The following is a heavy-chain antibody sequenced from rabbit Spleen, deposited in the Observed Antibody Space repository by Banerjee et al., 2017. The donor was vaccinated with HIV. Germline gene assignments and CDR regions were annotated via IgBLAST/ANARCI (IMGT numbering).Heavy chain of an antibody. J-gene: IGHJ4*01. CDR3: ARDGTDGSIAYFNL. V-gene: IGHV1S45*01. CDR1: GFSFSGSYW. Sequence: QEQLEESGGGLVQPEGSLTLTCTASGFSFSGSYWICWVRQAPGKGLEWIACIRADTSGTTYYTSWAKGRFTISKTSSTTVTLQMTSLTAADTATYFCARDGTDGSIAYFNLWGPGTLVTVS. D-gene: IGHD4-2*01. CDR2: IRADTSGTT.